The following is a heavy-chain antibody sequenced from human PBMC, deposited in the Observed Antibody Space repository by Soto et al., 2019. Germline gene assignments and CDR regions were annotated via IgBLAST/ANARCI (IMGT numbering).Heavy chain of an antibody. D-gene: IGHD2-2*01. CDR1: GFTFSNYG. J-gene: IGHJ4*02. V-gene: IGHV3-33*01. CDR3: VRDDDQEANALDY. CDR2: ITNNGGSD. Sequence: QVQLVESGGDGVQPGRSLRLSCAASGFTFSNYGMHWVRQAPGKGLEWVAVITNNGGSDHYADSLKGRFTISRDNSKNTLYLKMNSLRAEDTAVYYCVRDDDQEANALDYWGQGTLVTVSS.